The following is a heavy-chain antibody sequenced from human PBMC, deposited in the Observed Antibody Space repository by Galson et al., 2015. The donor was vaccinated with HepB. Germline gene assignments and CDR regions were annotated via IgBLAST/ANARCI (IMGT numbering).Heavy chain of an antibody. D-gene: IGHD3-22*01. Sequence: SVKVSCKASGYTFTSYAMHWVRQAPGQGLEWMGWINAGNGNTKYSQKFQGRVTITRDTSASTAYMELSSLRSEDTAVYYCARVATYYYDSPASTRFDYWGQGTLVTVSS. CDR2: INAGNGNT. J-gene: IGHJ4*02. CDR1: GYTFTSYA. V-gene: IGHV1-3*01. CDR3: ARVATYYYDSPASTRFDY.